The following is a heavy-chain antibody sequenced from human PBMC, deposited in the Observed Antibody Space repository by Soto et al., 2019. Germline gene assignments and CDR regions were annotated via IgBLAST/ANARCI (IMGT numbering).Heavy chain of an antibody. J-gene: IGHJ4*02. CDR2: VYSGGAT. Sequence: EVRLVESGGGLVQPGGSLRLSCAAFGFTVSSNYMTWVRLAPGKGLEWVSLVYSGGATHYAASVKGRFTNSTHSSQNTLFLQMNSLRTEHTATYYCVRGRYGSEIHWGQGTKVTVSS. D-gene: IGHD3-10*01. V-gene: IGHV3-53*04. CDR3: VRGRYGSEIH. CDR1: GFTVSSNY.